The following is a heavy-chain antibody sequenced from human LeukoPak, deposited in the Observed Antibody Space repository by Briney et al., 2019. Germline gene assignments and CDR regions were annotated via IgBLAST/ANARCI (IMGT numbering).Heavy chain of an antibody. J-gene: IGHJ4*02. CDR2: IYHSGST. D-gene: IGHD6-25*01. CDR1: GYSISSGYY. CDR3: ARPGTYYSSGIDY. V-gene: IGHV4-38-2*01. Sequence: PSETLSLTCAVSGYSISSGYYRGWIRQPPGKGLEWIGSIYHSGSTYYNPSLKSRVTISVDTSKNQFSLKLSSVTAADTAVYYCARPGTYYSSGIDYWGQGTLVTVSS.